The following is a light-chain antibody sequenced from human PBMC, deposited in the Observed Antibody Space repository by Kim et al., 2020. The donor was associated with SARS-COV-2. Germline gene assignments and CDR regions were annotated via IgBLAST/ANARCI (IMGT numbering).Light chain of an antibody. V-gene: IGLV2-11*01. CDR1: SNDIGSYKF. Sequence: QSALTQPRSVSGSPGQSVTISCTGTSNDIGSYKFVSWYQQHPGKAPILIIFDVSERSTRVPDRFSGSQSANTASLTISGLQPEDESDYYCCSYAGSYTFVFGGGTQLTVL. CDR3: CSYAGSYTFV. CDR2: DVS. J-gene: IGLJ3*02.